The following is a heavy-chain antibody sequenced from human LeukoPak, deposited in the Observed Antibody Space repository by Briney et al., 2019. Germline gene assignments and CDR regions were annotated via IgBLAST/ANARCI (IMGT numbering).Heavy chain of an antibody. J-gene: IGHJ6*03. CDR3: ARRWNYGRNYYIDV. D-gene: IGHD1-7*01. CDR1: GGSFSNYY. Sequence: SETLSLTCAVYGGSFSNYYWSWIRQPPGKGLEWIEEINDSGTINYNPSLMSRVTISVDKSKNQFSLKLSSVTAADTAVYYCARRWNYGRNYYIDVWGKGATVSVPS. CDR2: INDSGTI. V-gene: IGHV4-34*01.